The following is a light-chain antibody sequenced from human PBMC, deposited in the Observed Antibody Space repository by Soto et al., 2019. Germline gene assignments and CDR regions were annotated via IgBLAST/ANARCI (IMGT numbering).Light chain of an antibody. CDR2: EDN. V-gene: IGLV6-57*02. Sequence: NFMLTQPHSVSESPGKTVTISCAASSGSIASNYVQWYKQRPGSAPTLMIYEDNQRPSGVPDRFSGSIDSSSNSASLTISALKTDDEADYYCQSYDSSSHVVFGGGTKLTVL. CDR3: QSYDSSSHVV. CDR1: SGSIASNY. J-gene: IGLJ2*01.